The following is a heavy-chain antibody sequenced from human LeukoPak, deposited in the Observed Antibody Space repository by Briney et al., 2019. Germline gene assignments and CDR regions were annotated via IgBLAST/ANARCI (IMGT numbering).Heavy chain of an antibody. V-gene: IGHV4-34*01. CDR2: INHSGST. Sequence: SETPSLTCAVYGGSFSGYYWSWIRQPPGKGLEWIGEINHSGSTNYSPSLKSRVTISVDTSKIQFSLKLNSVTAADTAVYYCARGDFLSKDVWGQGTTVTVSS. CDR3: ARGDFLSKDV. D-gene: IGHD3-3*01. J-gene: IGHJ6*02. CDR1: GGSFSGYY.